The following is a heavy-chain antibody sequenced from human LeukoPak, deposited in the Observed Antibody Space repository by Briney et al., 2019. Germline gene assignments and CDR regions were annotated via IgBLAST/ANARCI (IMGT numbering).Heavy chain of an antibody. Sequence: GGSLRLSCAASGFTFSNYAMSWVRQAPGKGLEWVSAISGSGGSTYYADSVKGRFTISRDNSKNTLYLQMNSLRAEDTAVYYCAKRSGSYRGYFDYWGQGTLVTVSS. J-gene: IGHJ4*02. D-gene: IGHD1-26*01. CDR3: AKRSGSYRGYFDY. CDR2: ISGSGGST. CDR1: GFTFSNYA. V-gene: IGHV3-23*01.